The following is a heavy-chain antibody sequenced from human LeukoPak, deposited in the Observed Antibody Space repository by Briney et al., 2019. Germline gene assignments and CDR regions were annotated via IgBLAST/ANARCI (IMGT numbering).Heavy chain of an antibody. CDR1: GFSFSSYA. CDR3: AKAPVTSCRGAFCYPFDY. D-gene: IGHD2-15*01. CDR2: MSSSDDGR. V-gene: IGHV3-23*01. J-gene: IGHJ4*02. Sequence: GGSLRLSCATSGFSFSSYAMSWVRQAPGKGLDWVSAMSSSDDGRYYAASVRGRFTISRDTSRSTLYLQMNSLRSEDAAVYYCAKAPVTSCRGAFCYPFDYWGQGTLVTVSS.